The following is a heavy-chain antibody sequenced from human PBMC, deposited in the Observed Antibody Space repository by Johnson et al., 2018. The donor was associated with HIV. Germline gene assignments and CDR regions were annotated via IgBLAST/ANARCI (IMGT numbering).Heavy chain of an antibody. J-gene: IGHJ3*02. CDR1: GFTLSSYG. CDR3: AREGEGYSSSWYDAFDI. Sequence: VQLVESGGGLVKPGGSLRLSCAASGFTLSSYGMHWVRQAPGKGLEWVSAISGSGGSTYYADSVKGRFTISRDNSKNTRYLQMNSLRSEDTAVYYCAREGEGYSSSWYDAFDIWGQGTMVTVSS. D-gene: IGHD6-13*01. V-gene: IGHV3-23*04. CDR2: ISGSGGST.